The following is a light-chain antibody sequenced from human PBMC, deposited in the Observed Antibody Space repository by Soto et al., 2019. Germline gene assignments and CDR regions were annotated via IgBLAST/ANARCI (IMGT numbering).Light chain of an antibody. J-gene: IGKJ1*01. V-gene: IGKV3-15*01. CDR1: QSVDSN. CDR2: GAS. Sequence: EMLMTQSPAALSVSPGERATLSCRASQSVDSNLAWYQQKPGQAPRLLIYGASTRATGISARFSGSGSGTEFTLTISSLQCEDFAVYYCQQYNNWPPVTFGQGTKVDIK. CDR3: QQYNNWPPVT.